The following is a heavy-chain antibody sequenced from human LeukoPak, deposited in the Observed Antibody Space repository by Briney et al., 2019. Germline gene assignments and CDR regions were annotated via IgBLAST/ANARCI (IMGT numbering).Heavy chain of an antibody. CDR3: ARDQDGYGEPTYAFDI. J-gene: IGHJ3*02. D-gene: IGHD4-17*01. CDR2: IWYDGSNK. V-gene: IGHV3-33*01. CDR1: GFTFSSYG. Sequence: PGGSLRLSCAASGFTFSSYGTHGVRQAPGKGRERVAVIWYDGSNKYYADSVKGRFTIPRDNSKSTLYLQMNSLRAEHTAVYYCARDQDGYGEPTYAFDIWGQGTMVTVSS.